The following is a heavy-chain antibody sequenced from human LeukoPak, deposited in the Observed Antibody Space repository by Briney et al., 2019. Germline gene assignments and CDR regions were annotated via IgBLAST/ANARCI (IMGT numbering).Heavy chain of an antibody. CDR3: ARGYCSGGSCYSYYYYNYMDV. CDR1: GGPLSSSSYY. D-gene: IGHD2-15*01. J-gene: IGHJ6*03. V-gene: IGHV4-39*07. Sequence: SETLSPTCTVSGGPLSSSSYYWGWIRQPPGKGLEWLGRIYHSGCTYYNPSLKSRVTISVDTAKNQFSLKLSSVTAADTAVYYCARGYCSGGSCYSYYYYNYMDVWGKGTTVTVSS. CDR2: IYHSGCT.